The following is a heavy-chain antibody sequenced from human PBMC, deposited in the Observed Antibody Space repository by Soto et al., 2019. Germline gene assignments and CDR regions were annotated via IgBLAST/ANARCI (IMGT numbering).Heavy chain of an antibody. CDR3: ASGGMIRGAENYYYYYGMDV. J-gene: IGHJ6*02. V-gene: IGHV4-31*03. D-gene: IGHD3-10*01. Sequence: PSETLSLTCTVSGGSISSGGYYWSWIRQHPGKGLEWIGYIYYSGSTYYNPSLKSRVTISVDTSKNQFSLKLSSVTAADTAVYYCASGGMIRGAENYYYYYGMDVWGQGTTVTVSS. CDR2: IYYSGST. CDR1: GGSISSGGYY.